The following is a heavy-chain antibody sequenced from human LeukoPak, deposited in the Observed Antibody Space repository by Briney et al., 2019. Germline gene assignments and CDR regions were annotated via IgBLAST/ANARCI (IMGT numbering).Heavy chain of an antibody. V-gene: IGHV3-23*01. CDR1: GFTFSNYA. Sequence: GGSLRLSCAASGFTFSNYAMTWDRQAPGKGLEWVSAISGSVSVISDSGGSTYYADSVKGRFTMSRDNVKNTLYLQMNSLRVEDTAVYYCARDPRNVGLAPWGQGTLVTVSS. CDR3: ARDPRNVGLAP. CDR2: ISGSVSVISDSGGST. D-gene: IGHD2-15*01. J-gene: IGHJ5*02.